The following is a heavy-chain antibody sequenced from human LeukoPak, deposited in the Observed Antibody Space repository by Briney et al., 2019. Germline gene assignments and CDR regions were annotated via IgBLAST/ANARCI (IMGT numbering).Heavy chain of an antibody. CDR2: VYYFGNA. V-gene: IGHV4-39*01. CDR1: GGSIPSTRYY. CDR3: ATHKDGSYFES. D-gene: IGHD3-10*01. Sequence: SETLSLTCSVSGGSIPSTRYYWGWIRQSPGMGLEWIGSVYYFGNAYYRPSLMSRATISIDTSKKRISLNLTSVTARDTGIYYCATHKDGSYFESWGQGTLVTVSS. J-gene: IGHJ4*02.